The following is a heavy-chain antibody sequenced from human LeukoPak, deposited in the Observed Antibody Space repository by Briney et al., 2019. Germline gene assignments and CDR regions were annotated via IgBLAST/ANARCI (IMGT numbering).Heavy chain of an antibody. CDR1: GVTFSSSS. Sequence: GGSLRLSCADSGVTFSSSSMNWGRQAPGKRLEWVSSISSSSSYIYYADSVKGRFTISRDNDKNSLYLQMNSLRDEDTAVYYCARVGGYSSSSYYWGQGTLVTVSS. CDR2: ISSSSSYI. V-gene: IGHV3-21*01. J-gene: IGHJ4*02. D-gene: IGHD6-13*01. CDR3: ARVGGYSSSSYY.